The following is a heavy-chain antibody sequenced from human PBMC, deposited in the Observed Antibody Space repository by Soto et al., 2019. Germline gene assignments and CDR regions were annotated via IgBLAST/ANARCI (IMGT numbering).Heavy chain of an antibody. CDR3: ARREIQGPIDY. J-gene: IGHJ4*02. CDR2: IYYSGTT. V-gene: IGHV4-28*01. Sequence: QVQLQESGPGLVKPSDTLSLTCAVSGYSISSSNWWGWIRQPPGKGLEWIGYIYYSGTTYYNPSLKXRXTXSXXTSKNQFALKLTSVTAMDTAVYYCARREIQGPIDYWGQGTLVTVSS. CDR1: GYSISSSNW. D-gene: IGHD1-26*01.